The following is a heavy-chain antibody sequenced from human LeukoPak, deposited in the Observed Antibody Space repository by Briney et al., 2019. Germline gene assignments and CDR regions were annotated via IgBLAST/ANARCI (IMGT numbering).Heavy chain of an antibody. CDR1: GYTFTSYG. J-gene: IGHJ4*02. Sequence: ASVTVSCKASGYTFTSYGISWVRQAPGQGLEWMGWISPYNGNTNYAQNFQGRVTMTTDTSTSTAYMELRSLRSDDTAVYYCARDVGSGWFRFDYWGQGTLVTVSS. CDR3: ARDVGSGWFRFDY. V-gene: IGHV1-18*01. CDR2: ISPYNGNT. D-gene: IGHD6-19*01.